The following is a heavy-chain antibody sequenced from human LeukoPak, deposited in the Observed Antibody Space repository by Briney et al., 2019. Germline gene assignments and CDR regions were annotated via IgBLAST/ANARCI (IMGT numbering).Heavy chain of an antibody. CDR2: ISSNGGST. Sequence: GGSLRLSCSASGFTFSSYAMHWVRQAPGKGLEYVSAISSNGGSTYYADSVRGRFTISRDNSKNTLYLQMNSLRAEDTAVYYCVKEDYYYGMDVWGQGTTVTVSS. CDR3: VKEDYYYGMDV. V-gene: IGHV3-64*04. J-gene: IGHJ6*02. CDR1: GFTFSSYA.